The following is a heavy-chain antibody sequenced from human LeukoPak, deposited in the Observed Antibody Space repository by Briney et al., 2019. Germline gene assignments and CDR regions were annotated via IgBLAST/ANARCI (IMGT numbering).Heavy chain of an antibody. Sequence: SETLSLTCSVSGGSISSGSYYWSWIRQPAGKGLEWIGRMYTSGSSNYDPSLKSRVTISVDTSKNQFSLKLSSVTAADTAVYYCAVTWYYGSGSYSDYWGQGTLVTVSS. V-gene: IGHV4-61*02. CDR3: AVTWYYGSGSYSDY. CDR2: MYTSGSS. J-gene: IGHJ4*02. D-gene: IGHD3-10*01. CDR1: GGSISSGSYY.